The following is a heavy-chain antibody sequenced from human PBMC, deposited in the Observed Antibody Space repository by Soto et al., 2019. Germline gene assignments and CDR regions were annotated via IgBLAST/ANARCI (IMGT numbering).Heavy chain of an antibody. CDR3: ARSFSSSWYYFDY. CDR2: INPSGGSA. D-gene: IGHD6-13*01. CDR1: GYTITSYY. J-gene: IGHJ4*02. V-gene: IGHV1-46*01. Sequence: ASVKVSCKASGYTITSYYLHWVRQAPGQGLEWMGIINPSGGSASYVQKFQGRLTMTRDTSTSTVYMDLSSLRSEDTAVYYCARSFSSSWYYFDYWGQGTLVTVSS.